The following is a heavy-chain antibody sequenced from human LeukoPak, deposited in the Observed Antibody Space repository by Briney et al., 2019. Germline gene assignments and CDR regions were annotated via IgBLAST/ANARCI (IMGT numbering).Heavy chain of an antibody. J-gene: IGHJ3*02. V-gene: IGHV4-39*01. CDR1: GGSLSSSSYY. CDR2: IYYSGST. Sequence: SETLSLTCTVSGGSLSSSSYYWGWIRQPPGNGLEGFGSIYYSGSTYYNPSLKSRVTISVATSKNQFALKLRSVTAADTAVYYCARPTTTDAFDIWGQGTMVTVSS. CDR3: ARPTTTDAFDI. D-gene: IGHD4-17*01.